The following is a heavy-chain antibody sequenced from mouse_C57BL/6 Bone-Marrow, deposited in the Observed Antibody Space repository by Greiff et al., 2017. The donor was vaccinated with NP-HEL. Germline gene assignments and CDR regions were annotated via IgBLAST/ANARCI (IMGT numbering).Heavy chain of an antibody. V-gene: IGHV3-6*01. CDR1: GYSITSGYY. Sequence: EVQLVESGPGLVKPSQSLSLTCSVTGYSITSGYYWNWIRQFPGNKLEWMGYISYDGSNNYNPSLKNRISITRDTSKNQFFLKLNSVTTEDTATYYCASTGRMDYWGQGTSVTVSS. CDR2: ISYDGSN. CDR3: ASTGRMDY. J-gene: IGHJ4*01. D-gene: IGHD4-1*01.